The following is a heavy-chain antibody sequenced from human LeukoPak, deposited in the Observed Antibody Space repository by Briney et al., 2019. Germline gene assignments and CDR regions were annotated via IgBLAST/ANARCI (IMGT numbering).Heavy chain of an antibody. D-gene: IGHD6-13*01. J-gene: IGHJ6*02. CDR2: ISHDGNNK. Sequence: GRSLRLSCAASGFIFDNFGMHWVRQAPGKGLEWLAVISHDGNNKYYGDSVKGRFTTSRDNAKNSLYLQMNSLRAEDTAVYYCARDRGAAAGPYYYYYGMDVWGQGTTVTVSS. CDR1: GFIFDNFG. V-gene: IGHV3-30*03. CDR3: ARDRGAAAGPYYYYYGMDV.